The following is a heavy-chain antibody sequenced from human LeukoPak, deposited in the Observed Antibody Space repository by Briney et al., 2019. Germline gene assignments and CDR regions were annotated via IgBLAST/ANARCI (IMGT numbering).Heavy chain of an antibody. D-gene: IGHD6-19*01. CDR3: ARSGRYSSGWYSVDY. CDR2: IIPIFGTA. J-gene: IGHJ4*02. CDR1: GGTFSSYA. Sequence: ASVKVSCKASGGTFSSYAISWVRQAPRQGLEWMGGIIPIFGTANYAQKFQGRVTITADESTSTAYMELSSLRSEDTAVYYCARSGRYSSGWYSVDYWGQGTLVTVSS. V-gene: IGHV1-69*13.